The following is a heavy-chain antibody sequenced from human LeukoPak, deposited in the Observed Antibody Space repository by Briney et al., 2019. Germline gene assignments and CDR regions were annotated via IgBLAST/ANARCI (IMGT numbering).Heavy chain of an antibody. V-gene: IGHV3-74*01. D-gene: IGHD5-18*01. CDR2: INGDGSAT. Sequence: QPGGSLRLSCAASRFTFSSYWMHWVRQAPGKGLVWVSHINGDGSATIYADSVKGRFTISRDNAKNTLYLQMNSLRAEDTAVYYCARGSGYSYGSFDYWGQGTLVTVSS. CDR1: RFTFSSYW. CDR3: ARGSGYSYGSFDY. J-gene: IGHJ4*02.